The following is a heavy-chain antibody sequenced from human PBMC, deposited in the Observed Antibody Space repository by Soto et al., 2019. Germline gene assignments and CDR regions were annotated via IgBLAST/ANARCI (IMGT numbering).Heavy chain of an antibody. Sequence: SETLSLTCTVSGGSISSSSYYWGWIRQPPGKGLEWIGCIYYSGSTNYNPSLKSRVTISVDTSKNQFSLKLSSVTAADTAVYYCARRYAGNFDSRGQGTLVTVS. CDR3: ARRYAGNFDS. J-gene: IGHJ4*02. D-gene: IGHD2-8*01. CDR1: GGSISSSSYY. V-gene: IGHV4-61*05. CDR2: IYYSGST.